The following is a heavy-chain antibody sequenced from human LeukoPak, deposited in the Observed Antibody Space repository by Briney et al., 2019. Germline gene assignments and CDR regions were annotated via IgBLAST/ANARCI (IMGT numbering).Heavy chain of an antibody. J-gene: IGHJ5*02. CDR3: ARDWDAMNNCFDP. Sequence: ASVKVSCKAAGYTFTNYGISWVRQAPGQGLEWMGWISTNSDIRTYAQTLQGRFTMTTDTATTTAYMELNNLTFDDTAVYYCARDWDAMNNCFDPWGQGTPVTVSS. CDR1: GYTFTNYG. V-gene: IGHV1-18*01. D-gene: IGHD1-26*01. CDR2: ISTNSDIR.